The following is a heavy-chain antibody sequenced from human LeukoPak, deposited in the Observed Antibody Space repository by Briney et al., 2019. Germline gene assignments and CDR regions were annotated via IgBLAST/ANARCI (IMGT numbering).Heavy chain of an antibody. Sequence: GGSLRLSYAASGFTFSTHWMYWVRQAPGKELVWVSRISGDGSGTSYADSVKGRFTISRDNAKDTLYLQMTSLRVEDTAVYSCASLLTPYHGSGGGGMDVWGQGTTVTVSS. CDR3: ASLLTPYHGSGGGGMDV. J-gene: IGHJ6*02. V-gene: IGHV3-74*01. CDR1: GFTFSTHW. D-gene: IGHD3-10*01. CDR2: ISGDGSGT.